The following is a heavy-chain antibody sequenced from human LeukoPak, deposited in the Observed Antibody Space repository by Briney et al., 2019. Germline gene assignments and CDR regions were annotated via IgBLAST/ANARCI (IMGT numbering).Heavy chain of an antibody. D-gene: IGHD2-2*01. CDR2: ISGGGGST. CDR3: AKGYCSSTSCGFDY. V-gene: IGHV3-23*01. CDR1: GFTFSAYG. J-gene: IGHJ4*02. Sequence: PGGSLRLSCAASGFTFSAYGMSWVRQAPGKGLEWVTGISGGGGSTYYADSVKGRFTISRDNSKNPLDLQMNSLRAEDTAVYYCAKGYCSSTSCGFDYWGQGTLVTVSS.